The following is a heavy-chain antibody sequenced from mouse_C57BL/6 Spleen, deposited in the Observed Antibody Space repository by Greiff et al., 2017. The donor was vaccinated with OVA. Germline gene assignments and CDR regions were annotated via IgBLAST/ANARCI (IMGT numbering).Heavy chain of an antibody. CDR1: GFNIKDDY. CDR3: TTPQTAQAPWFAY. Sequence: VQLKQSGAELVRPGASVKLSCTASGFNIKDDYMHWVKQRPEQGLEWIGWIDPENGDTEYASKFQGKATITADTSSNTAYLQLSSLTSEDTAVYYCTTPQTAQAPWFAYWGQGTLVTVSA. J-gene: IGHJ3*01. V-gene: IGHV14-4*01. D-gene: IGHD3-2*02. CDR2: IDPENGDT.